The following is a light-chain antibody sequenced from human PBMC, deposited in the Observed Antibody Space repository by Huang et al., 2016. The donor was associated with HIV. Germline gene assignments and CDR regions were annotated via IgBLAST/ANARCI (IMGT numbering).Light chain of an antibody. Sequence: DIQMNQSPFSLSASVGDRVTITCRAIQSISSYLNWYQQKTGKAPKILIYAAATLQSGIPSRFSGSGAGTDFTLTITSLQPEDFSTYYCQQTYIIPITFGQGTKLEIK. CDR1: QSISSY. CDR3: QQTYIIPIT. CDR2: AAA. J-gene: IGKJ2*01. V-gene: IGKV1-39*01.